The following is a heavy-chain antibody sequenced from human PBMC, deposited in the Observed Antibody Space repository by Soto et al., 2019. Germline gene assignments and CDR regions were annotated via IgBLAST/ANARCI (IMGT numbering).Heavy chain of an antibody. Sequence: PSETLSLTCTVSGASVSSGNYYWSWIRQPPGKGLECIGYISYSGSTNYNTSLKSRVTISIDTSKNQFSLKLSSVTAADTAVYYCARGSGSYYAYWGQGTLVTVSS. V-gene: IGHV4-61*01. D-gene: IGHD1-26*01. CDR1: GASVSSGNYY. J-gene: IGHJ4*02. CDR2: ISYSGST. CDR3: ARGSGSYYAY.